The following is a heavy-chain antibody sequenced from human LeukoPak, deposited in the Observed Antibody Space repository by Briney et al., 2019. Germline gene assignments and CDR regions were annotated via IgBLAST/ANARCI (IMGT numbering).Heavy chain of an antibody. Sequence: SETLSLTCTVSGGSISSYYWSWIRQPPGKGLEWIGEVNESGSANYNPSLKSRVTISVNTSKNQFSLRLSSVTAADTAVYYCARHASDYVRYFQHWGQGTLVTVSS. D-gene: IGHD3-10*02. J-gene: IGHJ1*01. CDR3: ARHASDYVRYFQH. CDR2: VNESGSA. V-gene: IGHV4-59*08. CDR1: GGSISSYY.